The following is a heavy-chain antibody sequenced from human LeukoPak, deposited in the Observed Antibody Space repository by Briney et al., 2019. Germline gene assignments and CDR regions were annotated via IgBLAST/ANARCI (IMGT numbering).Heavy chain of an antibody. CDR2: IYTSGST. D-gene: IGHD5-24*01. Sequence: SETLSLTCTVSGGSISSGTYYWSWIRQPAGKGLEWIGRIYTSGSTKYNPSLKSRVTISVDTSKNQFSLKLSSVTAADTAVYYCARERWLQLRVPLIDYWGQGTLVTVSS. V-gene: IGHV4-61*02. CDR3: ARERWLQLRVPLIDY. J-gene: IGHJ4*02. CDR1: GGSISSGTYY.